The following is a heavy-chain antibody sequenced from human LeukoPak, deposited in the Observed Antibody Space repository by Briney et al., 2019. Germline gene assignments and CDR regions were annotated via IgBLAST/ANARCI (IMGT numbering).Heavy chain of an antibody. V-gene: IGHV3-43*01. D-gene: IGHD5-24*01. J-gene: IGHJ4*02. CDR3: VREIEFQRSFDY. Sequence: GGSLRLSCAASGFTFNDYTMHCVRQGPGKGLEWVSLFSWDGHSRYYAESLRGRFTISRDNSKNSLFLQMNSLRIEDTAFYYCVREIEFQRSFDYWGQGTLVTVSS. CDR2: FSWDGHSR. CDR1: GFTFNDYT.